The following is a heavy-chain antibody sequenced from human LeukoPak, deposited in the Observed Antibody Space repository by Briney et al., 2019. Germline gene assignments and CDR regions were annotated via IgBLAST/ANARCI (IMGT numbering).Heavy chain of an antibody. CDR2: ISGSDGIT. CDR3: ARARDHYDYVWGSYRYSYFDY. D-gene: IGHD3-16*02. Sequence: GGSLRLSCAASGFTFSSFVLSWVRQAPGKGLEWVSTISGSDGITFYADSVKGRFTISRDNSKNTLFLQMNSLRAEDTAVYYCARARDHYDYVWGSYRYSYFDYWGQGTLVTVSS. J-gene: IGHJ4*02. V-gene: IGHV3-23*01. CDR1: GFTFSSFV.